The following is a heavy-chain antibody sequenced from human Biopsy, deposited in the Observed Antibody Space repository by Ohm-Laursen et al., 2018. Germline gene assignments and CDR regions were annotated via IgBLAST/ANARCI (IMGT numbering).Heavy chain of an antibody. CDR3: ARAVDYYDPYYYYGLDV. V-gene: IGHV4-34*01. Sequence: GTLSLTCAVYGGSFSGYYWSWIRQPPGKGLEWIGEINHRGSTNYNPSLKSRVTISVDTSKNQFSLRLRSVTAADTAVYYCARAVDYYDPYYYYGLDVWGQGTTVTVSS. D-gene: IGHD3-16*01. J-gene: IGHJ6*02. CDR2: INHRGST. CDR1: GGSFSGYY.